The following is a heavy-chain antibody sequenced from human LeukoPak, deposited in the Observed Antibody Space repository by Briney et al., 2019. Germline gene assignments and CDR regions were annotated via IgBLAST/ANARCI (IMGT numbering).Heavy chain of an antibody. CDR1: GGSISGSSYY. J-gene: IGHJ5*02. CDR3: ARQRSSGSIINP. V-gene: IGHV4-39*01. Sequence: SETLSLTCTVSGGSISGSSYYWGWIRQPPGKGLEWIGSIYYSGSTNYNPSLKSRVTISVDTSKNQFSLKLSSVTAADTAVYYCARQRSSGSIINPWGQGTLVTVSS. D-gene: IGHD6-19*01. CDR2: IYYSGST.